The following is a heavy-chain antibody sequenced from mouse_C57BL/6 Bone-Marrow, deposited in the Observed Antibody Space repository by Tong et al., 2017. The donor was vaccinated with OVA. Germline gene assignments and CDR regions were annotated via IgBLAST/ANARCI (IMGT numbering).Heavy chain of an antibody. CDR2: ISDGGSYT. CDR1: GFTFSSYA. J-gene: IGHJ2*01. CDR3: ARVV. V-gene: IGHV5-4*01. Sequence: EVQLQESGGGLVKPGGSLKLSCAASGFTFSSYAMSWVRQTPEKRLEWVATISDGGSYTYYPDNVKGRFTISRDNAKNNLYLQMSHLKAEDTAMYYCARVVWGQGTTLTVSS.